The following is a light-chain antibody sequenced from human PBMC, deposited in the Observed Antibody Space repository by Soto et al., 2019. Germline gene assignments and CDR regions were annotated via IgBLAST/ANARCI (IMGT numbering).Light chain of an antibody. CDR2: DSA. CDR1: YDISSS. V-gene: IGKV1-9*01. Sequence: DIQLTQSPSFLSASVEDRVTISCRASYDISSSLAWYQQEPGKPPKLLIYDSATLQTGVPSRFTGSGSGRTYTLTISSLQFGDVATYFCQQLSHYPYTFGQGTKLEI. J-gene: IGKJ2*01. CDR3: QQLSHYPYT.